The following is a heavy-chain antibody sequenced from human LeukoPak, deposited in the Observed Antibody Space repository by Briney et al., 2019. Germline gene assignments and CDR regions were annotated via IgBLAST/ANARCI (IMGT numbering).Heavy chain of an antibody. CDR3: ARGIAAAGRYYFDY. CDR2: IYLNDDK. D-gene: IGHD6-13*01. J-gene: IGHJ4*02. CDR1: GFSLSTSGGG. Sequence: SGPTLVKPTQTLTLTCTFSGFSLSTSGGGVGWIRQPPGKALEWLALIYLNDDKRYSPSLKSRLTITKVTSKNQVVLTMTNMDPVDTATYYCARGIAAAGRYYFDYWGQGTLVTVSS. V-gene: IGHV2-5*01.